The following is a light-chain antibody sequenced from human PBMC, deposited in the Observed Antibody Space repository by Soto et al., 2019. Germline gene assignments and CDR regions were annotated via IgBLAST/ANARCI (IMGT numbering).Light chain of an antibody. J-gene: IGLJ2*01. CDR1: SSDVGSYNL. CDR3: CSYASRELGV. Sequence: SALTQPASVSGSPGQSITISCTGTSSDVGSYNLVSWYQQHPGKAPKLMIYEVSQRPSGVSDRFSGSKSGNTASLTISGLQAEDEADYFCCSYASRELGVFGGGTKLTVL. CDR2: EVS. V-gene: IGLV2-23*02.